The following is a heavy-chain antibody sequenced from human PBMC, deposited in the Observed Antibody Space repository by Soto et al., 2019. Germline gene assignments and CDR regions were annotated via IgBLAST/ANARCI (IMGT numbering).Heavy chain of an antibody. CDR3: ATASYYYDSSGYYAKYYFDY. CDR2: FDPEDGET. Sequence: ASVKVSCKVSGYTLTELSMHWVRQAPGKGLEWMGGFDPEDGETIYAQKFQGRVTMTEDTSTDTAYMELSSLRSEGTAVYYCATASYYYDSSGYYAKYYFDYWGQGTLVTVSS. V-gene: IGHV1-24*01. J-gene: IGHJ4*02. CDR1: GYTLTELS. D-gene: IGHD3-22*01.